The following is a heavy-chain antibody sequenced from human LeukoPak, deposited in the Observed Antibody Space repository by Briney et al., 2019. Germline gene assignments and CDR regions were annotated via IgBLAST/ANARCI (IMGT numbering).Heavy chain of an antibody. Sequence: PSETLSLTCTVSGGSISSYYWSWIRQPPGKGLEWIGYIYYSGSTKYNPSLKSRVTISVDTSKNQFSLKMSSVTAADTAVYYCARRTYYYASGSYSPPRYWGQGTLVTVSS. CDR1: GGSISSYY. CDR3: ARRTYYYASGSYSPPRY. V-gene: IGHV4-59*01. D-gene: IGHD3-10*01. CDR2: IYYSGST. J-gene: IGHJ4*02.